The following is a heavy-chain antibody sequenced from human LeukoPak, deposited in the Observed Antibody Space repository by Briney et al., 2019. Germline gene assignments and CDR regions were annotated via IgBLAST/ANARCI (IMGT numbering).Heavy chain of an antibody. Sequence: QAGGSLRLSCVASGVTFSGHAMSWVRQAPGKGLEWVSAISGSGGSVYYADSVKGRFTISRDNSNNTLYLQMNSLRAEDTAVYYCAKSPQYCSSGSCYYYGMDVWGQGTTVTVSS. CDR2: ISGSGGSV. CDR1: GVTFSGHA. D-gene: IGHD2-15*01. J-gene: IGHJ6*02. CDR3: AKSPQYCSSGSCYYYGMDV. V-gene: IGHV3-23*01.